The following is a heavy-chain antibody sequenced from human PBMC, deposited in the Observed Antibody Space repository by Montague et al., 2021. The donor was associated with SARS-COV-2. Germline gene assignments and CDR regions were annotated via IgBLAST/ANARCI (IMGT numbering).Heavy chain of an antibody. CDR3: ARRGLGYCSSTSCQNAFEI. V-gene: IGHV4-59*08. CDR2: IYYSGST. Sequence: SETLSLTCTVSGGSISSYYWSWIRQPPGKGLEWIGYIYYSGSTNYNPSLKSRVTISVDTSKNQFSLKLSSATAADTAVYYCARRGLGYCSSTSCQNAFEIWGQGTMVTVSS. D-gene: IGHD2-2*01. CDR1: GGSISSYY. J-gene: IGHJ3*02.